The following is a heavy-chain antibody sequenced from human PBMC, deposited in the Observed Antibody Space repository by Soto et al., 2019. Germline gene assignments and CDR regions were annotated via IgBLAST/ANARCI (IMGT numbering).Heavy chain of an antibody. J-gene: IGHJ6*02. CDR1: GYSISSGYY. V-gene: IGHV4-38-2*01. D-gene: IGHD2-8*01. CDR2: IYHSGST. CDR3: ASGVSAGAGMDV. Sequence: LSLTCAVSGYSISSGYYWGWIRQPPGKGLEWIGSIYHSGSTYYNPSLKSRVTISVDTSKNQFSLKLSSVTAADTAVYYCASGVSAGAGMDVWGQGXTVTVYS.